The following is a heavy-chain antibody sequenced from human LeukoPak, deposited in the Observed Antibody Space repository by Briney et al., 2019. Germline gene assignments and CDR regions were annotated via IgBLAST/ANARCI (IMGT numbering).Heavy chain of an antibody. CDR3: AKSRPFFSSGWYDYFDY. CDR1: GFTFSSYG. Sequence: GGSLRLSCAASGFTFSSYGMHWVRQAPGKGLEWVAFIRYDGSNTYYADSVKGRFTVSRDNSKNTLYLQMNSLRAEDTAVYYCAKSRPFFSSGWYDYFDYWGQGTLVTVSS. CDR2: IRYDGSNT. D-gene: IGHD6-19*01. J-gene: IGHJ4*02. V-gene: IGHV3-30*02.